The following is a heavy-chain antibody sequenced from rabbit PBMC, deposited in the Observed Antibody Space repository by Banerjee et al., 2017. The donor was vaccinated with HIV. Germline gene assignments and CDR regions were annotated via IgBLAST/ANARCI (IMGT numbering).Heavy chain of an antibody. J-gene: IGHJ3*01. CDR1: GFSFNNKYV. CDR3: ARGDAGSSWGLDL. CDR2: INTSSGNT. V-gene: IGHV1S45*01. D-gene: IGHD4-2*01. Sequence: QEQLEESGGDLVKPEGSLTLTCTASGFSFNNKYVMCWVRQAPGKGLEWIACINTSSGNTVYASWAKGRFTISKTSSTTVTLQLNSLTAADTATYFCARGDAGSSWGLDLWGPGTLVTVS.